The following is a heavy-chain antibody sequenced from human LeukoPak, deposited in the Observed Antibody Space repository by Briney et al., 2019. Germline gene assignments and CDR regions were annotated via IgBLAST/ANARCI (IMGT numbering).Heavy chain of an antibody. D-gene: IGHD6-6*01. V-gene: IGHV4-39*06. CDR1: GDSISLSFYY. CDR2: VYYSGTT. Sequence: SETLSLTCSVSGDSISLSFYYWGWIRQPPGKALEWIGSVYYSGTTSYNPSLKSRVTISVDTSKNQFALKLSSVTAADTAVYYCARGVARSSKFHFSYYFDYWGQGTLVTVSS. CDR3: ARGVARSSKFHFSYYFDY. J-gene: IGHJ4*02.